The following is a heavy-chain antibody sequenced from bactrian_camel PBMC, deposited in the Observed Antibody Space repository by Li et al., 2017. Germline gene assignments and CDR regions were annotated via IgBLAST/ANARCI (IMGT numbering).Heavy chain of an antibody. J-gene: IGHJ4*01. D-gene: IGHD1*01. V-gene: IGHV3S44*01. CDR2: IDAEGST. Sequence: VQLVESGGGSVQPGGSLRLSCVASAYISSTFSRYYLGWFRQALGKEREGVAAIDAEGSTSYADSVKGRSTISHDNAKNTLYLQTNTLKPEDTAMYYCAARERQRIDPGCDNEYDLLRNGGQGTQVTVS. CDR1: AYISSTFSRYY.